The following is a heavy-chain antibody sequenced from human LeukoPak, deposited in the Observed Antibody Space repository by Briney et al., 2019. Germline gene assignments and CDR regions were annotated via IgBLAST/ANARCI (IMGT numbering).Heavy chain of an antibody. CDR3: ASSFTPYYYDV. J-gene: IGHJ4*02. V-gene: IGHV3-7*01. D-gene: IGHD2-15*01. Sequence: GGSLRLSCAASGFSFRKYFMSWARQAPGKGLEWVATISNDASATTYGDSVWGRVTISRDNAQNSAFLQMHSLRAGDTAVYYCASSFTPYYYDVWGQGILVTVSS. CDR1: GFSFRKYF. CDR2: ISNDASAT.